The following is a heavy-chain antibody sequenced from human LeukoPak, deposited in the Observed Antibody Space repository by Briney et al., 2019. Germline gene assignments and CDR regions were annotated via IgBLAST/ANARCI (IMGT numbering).Heavy chain of an antibody. CDR2: ISAYNGNT. J-gene: IGHJ5*02. CDR1: GYTFTSYG. V-gene: IGHV1-18*01. CDR3: VRDDVSP. Sequence: ASVRVSCKTSGYTFTSYGISWVRQAPGQGLEWMGWISAYNGNTNYAQKLQGRVTMTTEPSTSTAYMELRSLRSDDTAVYYCVRDDVSPWGQGTLVTVSS.